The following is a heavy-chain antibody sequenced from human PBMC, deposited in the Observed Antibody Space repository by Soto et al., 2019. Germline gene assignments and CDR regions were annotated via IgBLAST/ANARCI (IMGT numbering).Heavy chain of an antibody. Sequence: VASVKVSCKASGYTFTSYGISWVRQAPGQGLEWMGWISAYNGNTNYAQKLQGRVTMTTDTSTSTAYMELRSLRSDDTAVYYCARDDQWLDPYYFDYWGQGTLVTVSS. CDR2: ISAYNGNT. D-gene: IGHD6-19*01. V-gene: IGHV1-18*01. CDR1: GYTFTSYG. J-gene: IGHJ4*02. CDR3: ARDDQWLDPYYFDY.